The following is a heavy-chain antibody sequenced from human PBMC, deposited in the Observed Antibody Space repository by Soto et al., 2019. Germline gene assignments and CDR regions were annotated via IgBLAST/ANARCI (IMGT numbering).Heavy chain of an antibody. CDR1: GFTFSSYS. CDR2: ISSSSSTI. J-gene: IGHJ4*02. D-gene: IGHD4-17*01. V-gene: IGHV3-48*01. CDR3: ARDGYGDYVRFDY. Sequence: GGSLRLSCAASGFTFSSYSMNWVRQAPGKGLEWVSYISSSSSTIYYADSVKGRFTISRDNAKNSLYLQMNSLRAEDTAGYYCARDGYGDYVRFDYWGQGTLVTVSS.